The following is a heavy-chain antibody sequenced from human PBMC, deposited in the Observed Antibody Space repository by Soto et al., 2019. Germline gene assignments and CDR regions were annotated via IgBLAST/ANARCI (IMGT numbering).Heavy chain of an antibody. CDR1: GGSISSYY. J-gene: IGHJ4*02. V-gene: IGHV4-59*08. CDR3: ARGGEPGVDYGDYTFDY. CDR2: IYYSGST. D-gene: IGHD4-17*01. Sequence: PSETLSLTCTVSGGSISSYYWSWIRQPPGKGLEWIGYIYYSGSTNYNPSLKSRVTISVDTSKNQFSLKLSSVTAADTAVYYCARGGEPGVDYGDYTFDYWGQGTLVTVSS.